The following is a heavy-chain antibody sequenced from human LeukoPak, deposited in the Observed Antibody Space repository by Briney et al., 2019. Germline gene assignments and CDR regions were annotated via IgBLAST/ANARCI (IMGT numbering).Heavy chain of an antibody. V-gene: IGHV3-21*06. CDR2: VSNSGDYI. Sequence: GGPLRLSCAASGFSFSSYRMNWVRQAPGKGLEWVSSVSNSGDYIHYADSVKGRFTISRDNSKNSLYLQMNSLRAEDTAVYYCARRASTERGHSYGLDYWGQGTLVTVSS. CDR1: GFSFSSYR. J-gene: IGHJ4*02. D-gene: IGHD5-18*01. CDR3: ARRASTERGHSYGLDY.